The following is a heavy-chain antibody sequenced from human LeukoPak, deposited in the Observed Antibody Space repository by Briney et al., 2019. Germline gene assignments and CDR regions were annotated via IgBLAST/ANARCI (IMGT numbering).Heavy chain of an antibody. CDR1: GFTVSSNS. CDR2: IYSGTI. V-gene: IGHV3-53*01. Sequence: QAGGSLRLSCTVSGFTVSSNSMSWVRQAPGKGLEWVSFIYSGTIHYSDSVKGRFTISRDNSKNTLYLQMNSLRAEDTAVYYCARDLPGSSGWYGPLDYWGQGTLVTVSS. CDR3: ARDLPGSSGWYGPLDY. J-gene: IGHJ4*02. D-gene: IGHD6-19*01.